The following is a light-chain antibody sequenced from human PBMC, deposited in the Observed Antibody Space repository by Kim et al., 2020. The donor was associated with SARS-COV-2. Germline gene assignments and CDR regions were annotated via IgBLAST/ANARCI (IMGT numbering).Light chain of an antibody. CDR3: QSYDGSSPHWV. CDR2: GDN. V-gene: IGLV6-57*03. J-gene: IGLJ3*02. CDR1: SGSIARSY. Sequence: TVTIPCTRSSGSIARSYVQWYQQRPGSAPTTVIFGDNQRPSAVPDRFSGSIDSSSNSASLTISGLQTEDEADYYCQSYDGSSPHWVFGGGTQLTVL.